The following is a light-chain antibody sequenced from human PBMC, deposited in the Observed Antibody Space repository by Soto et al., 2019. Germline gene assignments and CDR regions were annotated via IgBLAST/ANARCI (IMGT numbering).Light chain of an antibody. J-gene: IGKJ1*01. Sequence: EIVLTQSPGTLSLSPGERGTLSCRASQSVSSNYLAWSQQKPGQAPRLLIYSAFSRATGIPDGFSGSGSGTDFTLTISRLEPEDFAVYYCQYYGSSPWTFGQGTKVEIK. CDR1: QSVSSNY. CDR2: SAF. CDR3: QYYGSSPWT. V-gene: IGKV3-20*01.